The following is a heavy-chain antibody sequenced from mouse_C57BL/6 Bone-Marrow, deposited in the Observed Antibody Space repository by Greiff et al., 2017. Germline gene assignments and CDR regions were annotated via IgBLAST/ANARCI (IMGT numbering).Heavy chain of an antibody. J-gene: IGHJ1*03. CDR1: GYTFTSYG. Sequence: VKLVESGAELARPGASVKLSCKASGYTFTSYGISWVKQRTGQGLEWIGEIYPRSGNTYYNEKFKGKATLTADKSSSTAYLELRSLTSEDSAVYFCARLGFHWYFDVWGTGTTVTVSS. D-gene: IGHD4-1*01. V-gene: IGHV1-81*01. CDR2: IYPRSGNT. CDR3: ARLGFHWYFDV.